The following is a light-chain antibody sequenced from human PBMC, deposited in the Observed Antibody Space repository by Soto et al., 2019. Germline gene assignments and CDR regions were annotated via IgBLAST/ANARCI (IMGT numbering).Light chain of an antibody. CDR3: QVWDSSSEHVV. V-gene: IGLV3-21*04. CDR1: NIGSKS. CDR2: YDS. J-gene: IGLJ2*01. Sequence: SYELTQPPSVSVAPGKTARITCGGNNIGSKSVHWYQQKPGQAPMLVIYYDSDRPSGIPGRFSGSNSGNTATLTISWVEAGDEADYYCQVWDSSSEHVVFGGGTKVTVL.